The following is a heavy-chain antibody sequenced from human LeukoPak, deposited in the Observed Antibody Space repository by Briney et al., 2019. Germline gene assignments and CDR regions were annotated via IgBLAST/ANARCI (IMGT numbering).Heavy chain of an antibody. J-gene: IGHJ4*02. D-gene: IGHD2-2*01. Sequence: HPGGSLRLSCAASGFTFSSYEMNWVRQAPGKGLEWVSYIGVSGSTMYYAESVKGRFTISRDNAKNSLYLQMNSLRAEDTAVYYCARERYCSSTSCPHGDLDYWGQGTLVSVSS. CDR3: ARERYCSSTSCPHGDLDY. CDR1: GFTFSSYE. V-gene: IGHV3-48*03. CDR2: IGVSGSTM.